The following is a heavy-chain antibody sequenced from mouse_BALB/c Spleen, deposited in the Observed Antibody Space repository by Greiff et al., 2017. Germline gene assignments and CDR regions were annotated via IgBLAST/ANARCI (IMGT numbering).Heavy chain of an antibody. Sequence: EVQLMESGPGLVKPSQSLSLTCTVTGYSITSDYAWNWIRQFPGNKLEWLGYISYSGSTSYNPSLKSRISITRDTSKNQFFLQLNSVTTEDTATYYCAGPDGYYWYFDGWGAGTTGTVSS. D-gene: IGHD2-3*01. CDR3: AGPDGYYWYFDG. V-gene: IGHV3-2*02. CDR2: ISYSGST. CDR1: GYSITSDYA. J-gene: IGHJ1*01.